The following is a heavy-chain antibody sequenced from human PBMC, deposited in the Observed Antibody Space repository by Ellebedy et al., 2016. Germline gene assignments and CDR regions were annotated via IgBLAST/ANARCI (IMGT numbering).Heavy chain of an antibody. CDR1: GFTFSSYA. V-gene: IGHV3-23*01. Sequence: GESLKISCAASGFTFSSYAMSWVRQAPGKGLEWVSAISGSGGSTYYADSVKGRFTISRDNSKNTLYLQMNSLRAEDTAVYYCAKVLGVRGVIGAFDIWGQGTMVTVSS. CDR3: AKVLGVRGVIGAFDI. CDR2: ISGSGGST. D-gene: IGHD3-10*01. J-gene: IGHJ3*02.